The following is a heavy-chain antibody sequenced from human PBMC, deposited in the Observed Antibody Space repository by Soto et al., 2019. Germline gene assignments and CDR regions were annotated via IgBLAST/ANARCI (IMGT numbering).Heavy chain of an antibody. CDR2: IYYSGST. CDR1: GGSISSGGYY. J-gene: IGHJ6*03. D-gene: IGHD3-10*01. Sequence: SETLSLTCTVSGGSISSGGYYWSWIRQHPGKGLEWIGYIYYSGSTYYNPSLKSRVTMSVDTSKNQFSLKLSSVTAADTAVYYCARDLRILAYGAGSYYYYMDVWGKGTTVTVSS. CDR3: ARDLRILAYGAGSYYYYMDV. V-gene: IGHV4-31*03.